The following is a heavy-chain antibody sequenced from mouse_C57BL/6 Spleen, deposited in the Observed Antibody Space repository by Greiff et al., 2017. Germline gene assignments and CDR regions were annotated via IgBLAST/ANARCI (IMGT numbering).Heavy chain of an antibody. CDR1: GFTFSDYY. CDR3: ARDRDYYGSSYPFDY. V-gene: IGHV5-16*01. Sequence: EVKLVESEGGLVQPGSSMKLSCTASGFTFSDYYMAWVRQVPEKGLEWVANINYDGSSTYYLDSLKSRFIISRDNAKNILYLQMSSLKSEDTATYDCARDRDYYGSSYPFDYWGQGTTLTVSS. J-gene: IGHJ2*01. D-gene: IGHD1-1*01. CDR2: INYDGSST.